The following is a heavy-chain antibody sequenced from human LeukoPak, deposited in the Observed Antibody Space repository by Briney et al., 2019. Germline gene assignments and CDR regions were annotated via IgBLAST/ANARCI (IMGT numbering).Heavy chain of an antibody. Sequence: PGGSLRLSCTASGFTFSSYAMIWVRQAPGKGLEWVSAISGSGCSAYYADSVKGRFPISRDNSKNTLYLKMNSLRAEDTAVYYCAKDSYGFFVGHFDPWGQGPLVTVSS. J-gene: IGHJ5*02. CDR2: ISGSGCSA. CDR3: AKDSYGFFVGHFDP. CDR1: GFTFSSYA. V-gene: IGHV3-23*01. D-gene: IGHD3-3*01.